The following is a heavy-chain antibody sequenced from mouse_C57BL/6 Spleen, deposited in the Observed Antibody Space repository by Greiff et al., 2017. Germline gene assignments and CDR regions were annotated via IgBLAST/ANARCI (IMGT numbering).Heavy chain of an antibody. J-gene: IGHJ3*01. CDR2: ISYSGST. Sequence: EVKLQQSGPGMVKPSQSLSLTCTVTGYSITSGYDWHWIRHFPGNKLEWMGYISYSGSTNYNPSLKSRISITHDTSKNHFFLKLNSVTTEDTATYYCAREGAQATFAYWGQGTLVTVSA. CDR3: AREGAQATFAY. CDR1: GYSITSGYD. V-gene: IGHV3-1*01. D-gene: IGHD3-2*02.